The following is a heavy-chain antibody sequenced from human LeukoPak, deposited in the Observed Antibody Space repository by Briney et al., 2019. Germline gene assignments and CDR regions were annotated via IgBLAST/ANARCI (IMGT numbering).Heavy chain of an antibody. CDR1: GGSFSGYY. Sequence: SETLSLTCAVYGGSFSGYYWSWIRQPPGKGLEWIGEINHSGSTKYNPSLKSRVTISVDTSKNQFSLKLSSVTAADTAVYHCARRVGRYFGERAYYYYYMDVWGKGTTVTISS. CDR3: ARRVGRYFGERAYYYYYMDV. D-gene: IGHD3-10*01. V-gene: IGHV4-34*01. J-gene: IGHJ6*03. CDR2: INHSGST.